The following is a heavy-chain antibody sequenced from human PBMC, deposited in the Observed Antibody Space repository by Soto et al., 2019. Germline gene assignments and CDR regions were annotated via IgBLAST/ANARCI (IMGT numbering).Heavy chain of an antibody. CDR3: ASLSSYVTRNNYYYYYMDV. V-gene: IGHV1-18*01. J-gene: IGHJ6*03. CDR2: ISAYNDNT. Sequence: ASVKVSCKASGYTFTRCGISWLRPDAGQGHKRMAWISAYNDNTNYAQKLQGRVTMTTDTSTSTAYMEQRSLRSDDTAVYYCASLSSYVTRNNYYYYYMDVWGKGTTVTVSS. CDR1: GYTFTRCG. D-gene: IGHD6-6*01.